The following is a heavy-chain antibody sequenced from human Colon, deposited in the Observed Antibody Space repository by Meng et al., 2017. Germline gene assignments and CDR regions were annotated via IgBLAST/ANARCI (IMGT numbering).Heavy chain of an antibody. Sequence: SETLSLTCAVSGGSLTDFYWSWIRQSPGKGLEWIGEINHWGSINYTPSLRSRVTISLQRSTNQFSLTLTSVTAADPGVFYCAQGGNILQGLAKPFDVWGQGTRVTGSS. D-gene: IGHD2-2*01. CDR2: INHWGSI. V-gene: IGHV4-34*01. J-gene: IGHJ4*02. CDR1: GGSLTDFY. CDR3: AQGGNILQGLAKPFDV.